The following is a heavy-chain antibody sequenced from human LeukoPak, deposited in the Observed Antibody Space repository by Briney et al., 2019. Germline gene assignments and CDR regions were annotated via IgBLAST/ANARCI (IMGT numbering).Heavy chain of an antibody. CDR1: GGSISSGDHY. CDR3: ARGDSSSWSFKI. V-gene: IGHV4-30-4*01. CDR2: IYYSGGT. D-gene: IGHD6-13*01. J-gene: IGHJ4*02. Sequence: SQTLSLTCTVSGGSISSGDHYWSWIRQPPGKGLEWIAYIYYSGGTYYNPSLRSRVAISVDTSKNQFSLNLSPVTAADTAVYYCARGDSSSWSFKIWGQGTLVTVSS.